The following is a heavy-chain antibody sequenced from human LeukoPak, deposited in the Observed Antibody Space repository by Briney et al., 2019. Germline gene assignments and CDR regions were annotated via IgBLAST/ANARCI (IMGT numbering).Heavy chain of an antibody. J-gene: IGHJ6*02. V-gene: IGHV4-59*12. CDR1: GGSISSYY. CDR2: IYYSGST. D-gene: IGHD3-9*01. CDR3: ARDAPYYDILTGYYYYYGMDV. Sequence: SETLSLTCTVSGGSISSYYWSWIRQPPGKGLEWIGYIYYSGSTNYNPSLKSRVTISVDTSKNQFSLKLSSVTAADTAVYYCARDAPYYDILTGYYYYYGMDVWGQGTTVTVSS.